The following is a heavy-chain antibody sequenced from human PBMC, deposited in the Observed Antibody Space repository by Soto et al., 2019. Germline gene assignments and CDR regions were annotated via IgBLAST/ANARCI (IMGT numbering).Heavy chain of an antibody. CDR2: ISGSGGST. V-gene: IGHV3-23*01. Sequence: LSLTCAASGFTFSSYAMSWVRQAPGKGLGWVSAISGSGGSTYYADSVKGRFTISRDNSKNTLYLQMNSLRAEDTAVYYCAKDRNSNTSDYWGQGTLVTVSS. CDR3: AKDRNSNTSDY. D-gene: IGHD2-15*01. CDR1: GFTFSSYA. J-gene: IGHJ4*02.